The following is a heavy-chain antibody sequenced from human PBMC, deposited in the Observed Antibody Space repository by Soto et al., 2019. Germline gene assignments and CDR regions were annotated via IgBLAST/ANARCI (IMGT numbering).Heavy chain of an antibody. V-gene: IGHV3-23*01. CDR2: ISGSGGST. CDR1: GFTFSSYA. D-gene: IGHD5-18*01. J-gene: IGHJ4*02. CDR3: AKVFSAMSKSKFYFDY. Sequence: PGGSLRLSCAASGFTFSSYAMSWVRQAPGKGLEWVSAISGSGGSTYYADSVKGRFTISRDNSKNTLYLQMNSLRAEDTAVYYCAKVFSAMSKSKFYFDYWGQGTLVTVSS.